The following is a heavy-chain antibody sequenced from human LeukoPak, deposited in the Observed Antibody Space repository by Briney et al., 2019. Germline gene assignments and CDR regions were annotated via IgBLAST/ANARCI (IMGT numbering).Heavy chain of an antibody. CDR1: GYSISSGYY. CDR2: IYHSGST. Sequence: SETLSLTCTVSGYSISSGYYWGWIRQPPGKGLEWIGSIYHSGSTYYNPSLKSRVTISVDTSKNQFSLKLSSVTAADTAVYYCARVVRGVTNWFDPWGQGTLVTVSS. V-gene: IGHV4-38-2*02. D-gene: IGHD3-10*01. CDR3: ARVVRGVTNWFDP. J-gene: IGHJ5*02.